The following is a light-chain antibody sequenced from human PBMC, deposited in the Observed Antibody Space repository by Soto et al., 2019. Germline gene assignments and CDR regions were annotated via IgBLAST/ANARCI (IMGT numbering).Light chain of an antibody. CDR3: QQYNTYSWT. CDR2: DAS. J-gene: IGKJ1*01. Sequence: DIRMTQSPSTLSASLGDRVTITCRASQSISAWLAWYQQKPGKAPKLLIYDASNLESGVPSRFSGSGSGTEFALTISSLQPDDFATYYCQQYNTYSWTFGPGTKVDIK. V-gene: IGKV1-5*01. CDR1: QSISAW.